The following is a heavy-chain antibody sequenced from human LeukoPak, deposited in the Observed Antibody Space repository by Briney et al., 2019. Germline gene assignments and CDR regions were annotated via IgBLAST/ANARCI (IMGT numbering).Heavy chain of an antibody. CDR1: GGTFSRYA. Sequence: ASVKVSCKASGGTFSRYAISWVRQAPGQGLEWMGWISAYNGNTNYAQKLQGRVTMTTDTSTSTAYMELRSLRSDDTAVYYCARVGYYDSPEGYWGQGTLVTVSS. J-gene: IGHJ4*02. V-gene: IGHV1-18*01. CDR2: ISAYNGNT. CDR3: ARVGYYDSPEGY. D-gene: IGHD3-22*01.